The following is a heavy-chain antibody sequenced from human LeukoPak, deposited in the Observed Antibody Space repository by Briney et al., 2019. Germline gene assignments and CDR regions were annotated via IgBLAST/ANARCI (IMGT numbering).Heavy chain of an antibody. CDR3: ARDLPGYYYGSGSLAFDI. CDR1: GYSISSGYY. D-gene: IGHD3-10*01. J-gene: IGHJ3*02. V-gene: IGHV4-38-2*02. Sequence: SETLSLTCTVSGYSISSGYYWGWIRPPPGKGLEWIGSIYHSGSTYYNPSLKSRVTISVDTSKNQFSLKLRSVTAADTAVYYCARDLPGYYYGSGSLAFDIWGQGTMVTVFS. CDR2: IYHSGST.